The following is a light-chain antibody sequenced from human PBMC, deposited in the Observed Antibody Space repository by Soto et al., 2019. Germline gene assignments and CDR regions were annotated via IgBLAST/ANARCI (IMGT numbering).Light chain of an antibody. V-gene: IGLV1-40*01. CDR1: GSNIGAGYD. CDR3: QTYDSNLSGAL. CDR2: ANN. J-gene: IGLJ2*01. Sequence: QSALTQPPSVSGAPGQRVTISCTGSGSNIGAGYDVHWYQQLPGAAPKLLIYANNDRPSGVPDRFSGSRSDTSASLAITGLQAEDEADYYCQTYDSNLSGALFGGGTKLTVL.